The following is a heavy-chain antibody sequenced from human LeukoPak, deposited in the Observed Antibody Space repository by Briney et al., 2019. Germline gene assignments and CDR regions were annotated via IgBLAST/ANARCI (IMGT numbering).Heavy chain of an antibody. CDR1: GYTFTSYD. Sequence: ASVKVSCKASGYTFTSYDINWVRQAPGQGLEWMGWMNPNSGNTGYAHKFQGGVTMTRNTSINTAYMEVSSLTSEDTAVYYCARGFPTPIVVVTPDAFDIWGQGTMVTVSS. CDR2: MNPNSGNT. V-gene: IGHV1-8*01. D-gene: IGHD2-21*02. CDR3: ARGFPTPIVVVTPDAFDI. J-gene: IGHJ3*02.